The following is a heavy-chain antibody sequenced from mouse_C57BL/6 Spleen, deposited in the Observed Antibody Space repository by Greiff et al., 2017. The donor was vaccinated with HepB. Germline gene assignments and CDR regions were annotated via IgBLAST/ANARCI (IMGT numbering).Heavy chain of an antibody. CDR3: ARRNYGSSYVWFAY. D-gene: IGHD1-1*01. J-gene: IGHJ3*01. CDR1: GFTFSDYG. CDR2: ISSGSSTI. V-gene: IGHV5-17*01. Sequence: EVKLQESGGGLVKPGGSLKLSCAASGFTFSDYGMHWVRQAPEKGLEWVAYISSGSSTIYYADTVKGRFTISRDNAKNTLFLQMTSLRSEDTAMYYCARRNYGSSYVWFAYWGQGTLVTVSA.